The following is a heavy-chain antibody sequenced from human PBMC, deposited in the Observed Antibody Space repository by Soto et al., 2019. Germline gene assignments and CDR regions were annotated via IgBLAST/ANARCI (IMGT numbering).Heavy chain of an antibody. Sequence: GGSLRLSCAASGFTFSSYAMSWVRQARGKGQEWVSAISGSGGSTYYADSVKGRLTITRDNSKNTLYLQMNSQRAEDTAVYYCAKGVKLGVLIFSHASSDVWGQGTTVAVSS. J-gene: IGHJ6*02. V-gene: IGHV3-23*01. D-gene: IGHD3-3*01. CDR3: AKGVKLGVLIFSHASSDV. CDR2: ISGSGGST. CDR1: GFTFSSYA.